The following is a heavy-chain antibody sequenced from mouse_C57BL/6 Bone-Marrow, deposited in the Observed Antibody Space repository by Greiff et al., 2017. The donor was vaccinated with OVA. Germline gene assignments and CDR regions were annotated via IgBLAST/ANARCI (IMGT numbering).Heavy chain of an antibody. Sequence: VQLKESGPELVKPGASVKISCKASGYSFTGYYMNWVKQSPEKSLEWIGEINPSTGGTTYNQKFKAKATLTVDKSSSTAYMQLKSLTSEDSAVYYCAREGYYYGSSPLYAMDYWGQGTSVTVSS. CDR3: AREGYYYGSSPLYAMDY. CDR2: INPSTGGT. CDR1: GYSFTGYY. V-gene: IGHV1-42*01. D-gene: IGHD1-1*01. J-gene: IGHJ4*01.